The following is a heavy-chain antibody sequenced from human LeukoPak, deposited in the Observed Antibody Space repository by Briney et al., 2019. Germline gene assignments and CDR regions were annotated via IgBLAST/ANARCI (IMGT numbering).Heavy chain of an antibody. CDR3: ASGRHDFLH. V-gene: IGHV3-7*01. D-gene: IGHD3/OR15-3a*01. CDR2: INLDGTEE. J-gene: IGHJ4*02. Sequence: PGGSLRLSCAASGSDFRTYWKTWVRQAPGKGLEWVANINLDGTEEHYVDSSLKGRFTISRDNAKNSLYLQMTSLRVEDTAVYYCASGRHDFLHWGQGTLVTVSS. CDR1: GSDFRTYW.